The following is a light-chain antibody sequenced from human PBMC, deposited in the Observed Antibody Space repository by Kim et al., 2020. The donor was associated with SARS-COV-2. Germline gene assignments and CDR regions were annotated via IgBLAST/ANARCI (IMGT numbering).Light chain of an antibody. CDR3: SSYTIRSTPYV. J-gene: IGLJ1*01. CDR2: DVT. V-gene: IGLV2-14*03. CDR1: SSDVGGYNY. Sequence: LFSISCTGTSSDVGGYNYVSWYQQHRGKAPKLMIYDVTKRPSGVSNRFSGSKSGKTASLTISGLQAENEADYFCSSYTIRSTPYVFGTGTKVTVL.